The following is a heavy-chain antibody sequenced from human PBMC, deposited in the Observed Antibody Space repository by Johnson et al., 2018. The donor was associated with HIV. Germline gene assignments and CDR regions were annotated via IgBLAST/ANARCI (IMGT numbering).Heavy chain of an antibody. Sequence: QVQLVESGGGVVQPGESLRISCAVSQFTFSRYGMHWVRQAPGKGLEWVASISFDGRDKYHSPLVWGRFTISRDNAKNSLYLQMSSLRAEDTAVYYCVRDTEREAFDIWGQGTMVTVSS. CDR1: QFTFSRYG. D-gene: IGHD2-8*02. V-gene: IGHV3-30*03. CDR2: ISFDGRDK. CDR3: VRDTEREAFDI. J-gene: IGHJ3*02.